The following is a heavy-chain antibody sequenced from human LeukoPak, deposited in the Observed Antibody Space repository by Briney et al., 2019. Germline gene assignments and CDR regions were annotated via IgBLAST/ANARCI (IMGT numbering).Heavy chain of an antibody. CDR3: ARVRYSGSYYGYYYYYGMDV. CDR2: FDPEDGET. J-gene: IGHJ6*02. Sequence: ASVKVSCKVSGYTLTELSMHWVRQAPGKGLEWMGGFDPEDGETIYAQKFQGRVTMTEDTSTDTAYMELSSLRSEDTAVYYCARVRYSGSYYGYYYYYGMDVWGQGTTVTVSS. V-gene: IGHV1-24*01. D-gene: IGHD1-26*01. CDR1: GYTLTELS.